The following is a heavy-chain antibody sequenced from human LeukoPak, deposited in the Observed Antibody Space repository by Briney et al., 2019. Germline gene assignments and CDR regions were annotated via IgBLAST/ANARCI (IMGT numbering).Heavy chain of an antibody. V-gene: IGHV3-7*01. CDR3: ARDRIGWFDY. CDR1: GFTFSSYE. D-gene: IGHD2-15*01. Sequence: PGGSLRLSCAASGFTFSSYEMNWVRQAPGKGLEWVADIKQDGSEKYYVDSVKGRFTISRDNAKNSLNLQMNSLRVEDTAVYYCARDRIGWFDYWGQGTLVTVFS. CDR2: IKQDGSEK. J-gene: IGHJ4*02.